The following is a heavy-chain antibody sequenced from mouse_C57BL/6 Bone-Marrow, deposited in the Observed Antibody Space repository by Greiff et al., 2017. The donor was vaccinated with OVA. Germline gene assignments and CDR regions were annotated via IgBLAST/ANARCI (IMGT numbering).Heavy chain of an antibody. CDR3: ARSIQRWYFDV. Sequence: EVQLVESGGGLVQPGGSLSLSCAASGFTFTDYYMSWVRQPPGKALEWLGFIRNKANGYTTEYSASVKGRFTISRDNSQSILYLQMNALRAEDSATYYCARSIQRWYFDVWGTGTTVTVSS. V-gene: IGHV7-3*01. J-gene: IGHJ1*03. CDR2: IRNKANGYTT. CDR1: GFTFTDYY.